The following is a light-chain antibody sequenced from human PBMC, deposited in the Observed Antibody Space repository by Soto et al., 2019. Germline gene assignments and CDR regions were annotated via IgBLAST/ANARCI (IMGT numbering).Light chain of an antibody. CDR3: QQANSFPFS. Sequence: DIQMTQSPSSVSASVGDRVTITCRASQDFSSWLVWYQQKPGKAPKLLIYGASRLQSGVPSRFSGSGSGTEFTLTISSLQPEDFATYYCQQANSFPFSFGGGTKV. J-gene: IGKJ4*01. CDR1: QDFSSW. CDR2: GAS. V-gene: IGKV1D-12*01.